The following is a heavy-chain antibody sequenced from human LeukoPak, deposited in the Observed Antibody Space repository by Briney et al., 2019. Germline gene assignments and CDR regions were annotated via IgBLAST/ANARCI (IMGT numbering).Heavy chain of an antibody. CDR1: GFAFSTYS. CDR2: ISGNGDYT. D-gene: IGHD3-3*01. Sequence: GGSLRLSCAASGFAFSTYSMTWVRQARGQGLEWVSVISGNGDYTYYADSVKGRFTISRDNAKNSLYLQMNSLRAEDTAVYYCARDTIFGVVTPYYYYYMDVWGKGTTVTVSS. V-gene: IGHV3-21*01. CDR3: ARDTIFGVVTPYYYYYMDV. J-gene: IGHJ6*03.